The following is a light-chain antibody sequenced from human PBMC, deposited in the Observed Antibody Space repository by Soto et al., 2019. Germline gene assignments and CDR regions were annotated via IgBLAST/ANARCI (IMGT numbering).Light chain of an antibody. Sequence: EIVLTQSPGTLSLSPGETATLSCRASQTVSGRYLAWYQQKPGQAPRLLIYGASSGATGIPDRFSGSGSGTEFTLTISRLEPEDSAVYYCQQYGRTLTFGGGTRVEI. CDR1: QTVSGRY. V-gene: IGKV3-20*01. CDR2: GAS. J-gene: IGKJ4*01. CDR3: QQYGRTLT.